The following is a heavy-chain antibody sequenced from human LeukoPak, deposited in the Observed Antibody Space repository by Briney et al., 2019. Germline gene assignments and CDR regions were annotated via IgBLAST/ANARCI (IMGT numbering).Heavy chain of an antibody. CDR3: ARELYYDFWSGYYTGGPFDY. CDR2: IYTSGST. D-gene: IGHD3-3*01. CDR1: GGSISSYY. J-gene: IGHJ4*02. V-gene: IGHV4-4*07. Sequence: SETLSLTCTVSGGSISSYYWSWIRQPAGKGLEWIGRIYTSGSTNYNPSLKSRVTMSVDTSKNQFSLKLSSVTAADTAVYYCARELYYDFWSGYYTGGPFDYWGQGTLVTVSS.